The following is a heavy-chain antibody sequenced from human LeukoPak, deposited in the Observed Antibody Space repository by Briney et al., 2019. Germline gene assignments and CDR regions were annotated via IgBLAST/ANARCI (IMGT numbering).Heavy chain of an antibody. D-gene: IGHD5-12*01. CDR3: ARDGGYDSFDY. Sequence: GGSLRLSCAASGFTFSSYAMHWVRQAPGKGLEWVAVISYDGGNKYYADSVKGRFTISRDNSKNTLYLQMNSLRAEDTAVYYCARDGGYDSFDYWGQGTLVTVSS. V-gene: IGHV3-30*01. CDR2: ISYDGGNK. CDR1: GFTFSSYA. J-gene: IGHJ4*02.